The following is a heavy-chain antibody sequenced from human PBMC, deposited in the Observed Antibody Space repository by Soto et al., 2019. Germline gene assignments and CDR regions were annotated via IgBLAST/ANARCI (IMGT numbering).Heavy chain of an antibody. CDR3: ARDGSSSWYEVGYYYVMVV. Sequence: GGSLRLSCAASGFTFSSYGMHWVRQAPGKGLEWVAVIWYDVSNKYYADSVKGRFTISRDNSKNTLYLQMNSLRAEDTAVYYCARDGSSSWYEVGYYYVMVVWGQGTKVTVSS. V-gene: IGHV3-33*01. J-gene: IGHJ6*02. CDR2: IWYDVSNK. D-gene: IGHD6-13*01. CDR1: GFTFSSYG.